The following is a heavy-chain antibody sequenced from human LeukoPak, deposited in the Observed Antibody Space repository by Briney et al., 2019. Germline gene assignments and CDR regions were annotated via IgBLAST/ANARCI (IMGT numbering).Heavy chain of an antibody. D-gene: IGHD2-15*01. J-gene: IGHJ4*02. CDR1: GGSISSSSYY. Sequence: PSETLSLTCTVSGGSISSSSYYWGWIRQPPGKGLEWIGSIYYSGSTYYNPSLKSRVTISVDTSKNQFSLKLSSVTAADTAVYYCARDYRSGGPYWGQGTLVTVSS. CDR3: ARDYRSGGPY. V-gene: IGHV4-39*07. CDR2: IYYSGST.